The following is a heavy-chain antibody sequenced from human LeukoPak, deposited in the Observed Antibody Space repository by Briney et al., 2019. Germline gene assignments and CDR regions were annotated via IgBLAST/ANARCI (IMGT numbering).Heavy chain of an antibody. CDR3: AKDSSRYFDWLYEYYFDY. CDR1: GFTFSSYG. Sequence: GGSLRLSCAASGFTFSSYGMHWVRQAPGKGLEWVSAISGSGGSTYYADSVKGRFTISRDNSKNTLYLQMNSLRAEDTAVYYCAKDSSRYFDWLYEYYFDYWGQGTLVTVSS. V-gene: IGHV3-23*01. J-gene: IGHJ4*02. D-gene: IGHD3-9*01. CDR2: ISGSGGST.